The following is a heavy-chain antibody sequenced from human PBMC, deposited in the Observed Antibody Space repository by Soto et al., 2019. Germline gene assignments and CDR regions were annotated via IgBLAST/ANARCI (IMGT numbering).Heavy chain of an antibody. CDR1: GYTFTSYY. J-gene: IGHJ6*02. V-gene: IGHV1-46*01. Sequence: ASVKVSCKASGYTFTSYYMHWVRQAPGQGLEWMGIINPSGGSTSYAQKFQGRVTMTRDTSTSTVYMELSSLRSEDTAVYYCARGPERFYYYYGMDVWGQGTTVTVSS. CDR3: ARGPERFYYYYGMDV. D-gene: IGHD3-16*01. CDR2: INPSGGST.